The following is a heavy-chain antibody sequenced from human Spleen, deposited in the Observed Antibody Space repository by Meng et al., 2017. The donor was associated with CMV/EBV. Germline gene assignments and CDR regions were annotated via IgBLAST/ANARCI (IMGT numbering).Heavy chain of an antibody. V-gene: IGHV4-59*01. CDR3: ARVARTYYYDSSGYSQRHFDY. Sequence: SETLSLTCTVSGGPISSYYWSWIRQPPGKGLEWIGYIYYSGSTNYNPSLKSRVTISVDTSKNQFSLKLSSVTAADTAVYYCARVARTYYYDSSGYSQRHFDYWGQGTMVTVSS. J-gene: IGHJ4*02. D-gene: IGHD3-22*01. CDR1: GGPISSYY. CDR2: IYYSGST.